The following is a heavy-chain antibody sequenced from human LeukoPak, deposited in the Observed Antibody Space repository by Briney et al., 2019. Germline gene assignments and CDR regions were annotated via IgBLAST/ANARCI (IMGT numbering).Heavy chain of an antibody. D-gene: IGHD3-22*01. CDR3: ARGMDYYDSSGEGLIDY. CDR2: IYSGGST. CDR1: GFTVSSNY. J-gene: IGHJ4*02. V-gene: IGHV3-66*01. Sequence: GGSLRLSCAASGFTVSSNYMSWVRQAPGEGLEWVSVIYSGGSTYYADSVKDRFTISRDNSKNTLYLQMNSLRAEDTAVYYCARGMDYYDSSGEGLIDYWGQGTLVTVSS.